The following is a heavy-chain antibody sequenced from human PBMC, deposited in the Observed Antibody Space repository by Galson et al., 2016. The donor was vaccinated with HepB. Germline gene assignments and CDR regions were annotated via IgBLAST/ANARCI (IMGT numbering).Heavy chain of an antibody. CDR3: ARLSDYYESSGYDYPGTLDY. D-gene: IGHD3-22*01. V-gene: IGHV4-39*01. CDR2: VYYSGST. Sequence: ETLSLTCSVSGGSFNSNDYCWGWIRQPPGKGLEWIGSVYYSGSTYYNPSLKSRVTISVDTSKNQFTLKVTSVTAADTAVYYCARLSDYYESSGYDYPGTLDYWGQGTLVTVSS. J-gene: IGHJ4*02. CDR1: GGSFNSNDYC.